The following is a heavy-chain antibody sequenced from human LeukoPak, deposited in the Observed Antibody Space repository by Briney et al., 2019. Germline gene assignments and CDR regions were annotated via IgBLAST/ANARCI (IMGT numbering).Heavy chain of an antibody. CDR2: ISYDGSNK. J-gene: IGHJ4*02. V-gene: IGHV3-30-3*02. Sequence: QPGRSLRLSCAASGFTFSSYAMHWVRQAPGKGLEWVAVISYDGSNKYYADSVKGRFTISRDNSKNTLYLQMNSLRAEDTAVYYCAKLRYGGKVPDYWGQGTLVTVSS. D-gene: IGHD4-23*01. CDR3: AKLRYGGKVPDY. CDR1: GFTFSSYA.